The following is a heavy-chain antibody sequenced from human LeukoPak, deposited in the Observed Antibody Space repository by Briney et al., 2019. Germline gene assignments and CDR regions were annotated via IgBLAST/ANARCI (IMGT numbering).Heavy chain of an antibody. CDR1: GFSFSSFS. CDR3: AKSGGSYLNYFDY. D-gene: IGHD1-26*01. V-gene: IGHV3-21*04. Sequence: GGSLRLSCAASGFSFSSFSMNWVRQAPGKGLEWVSYISGGSSFTYYVDSVKGRFTISRDNSKNTLYLQMNSLRAEDTAVYYCAKSGGSYLNYFDYWGQGTLVTVSS. J-gene: IGHJ4*02. CDR2: ISGGSSFT.